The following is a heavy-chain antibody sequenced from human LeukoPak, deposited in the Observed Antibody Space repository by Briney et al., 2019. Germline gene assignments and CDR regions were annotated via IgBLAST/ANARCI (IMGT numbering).Heavy chain of an antibody. V-gene: IGHV4-34*01. D-gene: IGHD3-10*01. CDR3: ARGSPPYYYGSGSRRHFDL. J-gene: IGHJ2*01. CDR1: GGSFSGYY. Sequence: SETLSLTCAVYGGSFSGYYWSWIRQPPGKGLEWIGEINHSGSTNYNPSLKSRVTISVDTFKNQFSLKLSSVTAADTAVYYCARGSPPYYYGSGSRRHFDLWGRGTLVTVSS. CDR2: INHSGST.